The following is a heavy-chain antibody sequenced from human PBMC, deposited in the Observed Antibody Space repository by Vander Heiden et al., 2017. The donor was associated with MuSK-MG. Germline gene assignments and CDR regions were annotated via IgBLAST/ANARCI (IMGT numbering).Heavy chain of an antibody. D-gene: IGHD5-12*01. CDR3: AKEWVPSGYDFTSSDY. CDR2: ISGSGGST. Sequence: EVQLLESGGGLVQPGGSLRLSCAASGFTFSSYAMSWVRQAPGKGLEWVSAISGSGGSTYYADSVKGRFTISRDNSKNTLYLQMNSLRAEDTAVYYCAKEWVPSGYDFTSSDYWGQGTLVTVSS. V-gene: IGHV3-23*01. CDR1: GFTFSSYA. J-gene: IGHJ4*02.